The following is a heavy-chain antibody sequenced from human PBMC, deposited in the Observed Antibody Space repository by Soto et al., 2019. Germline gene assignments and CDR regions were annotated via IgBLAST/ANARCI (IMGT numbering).Heavy chain of an antibody. V-gene: IGHV4-39*07. CDR2: IYYLGNT. D-gene: IGHD6-6*01. CDR1: GGSISSSSSY. Sequence: SETLSLTCTVSGGSISSSSSYWGWIRQPPGKGLEWVGSIYYLGNTYYNPSLGGRVSISVDKSKNQFSLKLNSVTAADTAVFYCAREKRAYSSSSDEHYYFFDYWGQGTLVTGSS. CDR3: AREKRAYSSSSDEHYYFFDY. J-gene: IGHJ4*02.